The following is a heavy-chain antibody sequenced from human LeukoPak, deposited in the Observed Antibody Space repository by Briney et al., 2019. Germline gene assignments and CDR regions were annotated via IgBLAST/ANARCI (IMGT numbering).Heavy chain of an antibody. CDR3: ARDRTDYYDSNAYYPNWFDP. D-gene: IGHD3-22*01. Sequence: ASVKVTCKASGYTFTGYYIHWVRQAPGQGLEWMGWITPNSGGTNYAQKFQGRVTMTRDTSISTVYMELSRLRSDDTAVYYCARDRTDYYDSNAYYPNWFDPWGQGTVVTVSS. CDR2: ITPNSGGT. V-gene: IGHV1-2*02. CDR1: GYTFTGYY. J-gene: IGHJ5*02.